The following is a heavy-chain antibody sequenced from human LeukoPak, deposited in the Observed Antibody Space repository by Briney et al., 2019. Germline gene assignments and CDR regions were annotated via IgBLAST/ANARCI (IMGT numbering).Heavy chain of an antibody. J-gene: IGHJ3*02. CDR3: ARLTGAFDI. V-gene: IGHV3-48*03. CDR1: GFTFSSYE. Sequence: PGGSLRLSCAASGFTFSSYEMNWVRQAPGKGLELVSYISSSGSTIYYADSVKGRFTISRDNAKNSLYLQMNSLRAEDTAVYYCARLTGAFDIWGQGTMVTVSS. CDR2: ISSSGSTI. D-gene: IGHD1-14*01.